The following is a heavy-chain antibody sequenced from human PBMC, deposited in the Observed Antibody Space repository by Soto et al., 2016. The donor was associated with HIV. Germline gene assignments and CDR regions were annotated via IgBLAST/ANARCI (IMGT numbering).Heavy chain of an antibody. Sequence: EVQLVESGGGLVQPGGSLRLSCAASGFTFSSYWMSWVRQAPGKGLEWVANIKQDGSEKYYVDSVKGRFTISRDNAKNSLYLQMNSLRAEDTAVYYXARDLQGGXYILYFDLVGPGHPGHCLL. V-gene: IGHV3-7*01. CDR2: IKQDGSEK. CDR3: ARDLQGGXYILYFDL. J-gene: IGHJ2*01. CDR1: GFTFSSYW. D-gene: IGHD1-26*01.